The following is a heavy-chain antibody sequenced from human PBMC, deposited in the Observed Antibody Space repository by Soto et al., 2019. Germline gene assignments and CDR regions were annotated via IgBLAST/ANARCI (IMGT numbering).Heavy chain of an antibody. CDR1: GFTFSRYG. CDR3: AKVRLRDYSLGSVFDS. CDR2: ISYVGSKT. D-gene: IGHD4-4*01. Sequence: QVQLVESGGGVVQPGRSLRLSCAASGFTFSRYGMHWVRQAPGKGLEWVALISYVGSKTYYADSVKGRFTISRDNSKNTLYLQMSSLRVEDTAVYYCAKVRLRDYSLGSVFDSWGQGTLVTVSS. V-gene: IGHV3-30*18. J-gene: IGHJ4*02.